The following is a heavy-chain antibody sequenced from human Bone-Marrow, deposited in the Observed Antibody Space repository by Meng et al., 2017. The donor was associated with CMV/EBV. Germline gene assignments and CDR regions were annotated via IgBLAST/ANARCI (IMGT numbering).Heavy chain of an antibody. J-gene: IGHJ4*02. CDR2: ISGSGGST. CDR1: GFTFSNYA. V-gene: IGHV3-23*01. CDR3: AKGVRCSSTSCSPYGLFDY. Sequence: GESLKISCAASGFTFSNYAMSWVRQAPGKGLEWVSAISGSGGSTYYADSVKGRFTISRDNSKNTLYLQMNSLRAEDTAVYYCAKGVRCSSTSCSPYGLFDYWGQRTLVTVSS. D-gene: IGHD2-2*01.